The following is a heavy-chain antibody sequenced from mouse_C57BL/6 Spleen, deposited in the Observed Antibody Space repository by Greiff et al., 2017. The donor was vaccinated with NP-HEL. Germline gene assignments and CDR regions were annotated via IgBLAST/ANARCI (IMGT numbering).Heavy chain of an antibody. J-gene: IGHJ4*01. V-gene: IGHV14-4*01. D-gene: IGHD2-2*01. CDR1: GFNIKDDY. CDR3: TARMVTTYYYAMDY. Sequence: VKLQQSGAELVRPGASVKLSCTASGFNIKDDYMHWVKQRPEQGLEWIGWIDPENGDTEYASKFQGKATITADTSSNTAYLQLSSLTSEDTAVYYCTARMVTTYYYAMDYWGQGTSVTVSS. CDR2: IDPENGDT.